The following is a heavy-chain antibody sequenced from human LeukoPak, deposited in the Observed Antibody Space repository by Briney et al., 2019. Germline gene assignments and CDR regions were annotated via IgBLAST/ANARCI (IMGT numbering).Heavy chain of an antibody. V-gene: IGHV3-21*01. D-gene: IGHD3-3*01. CDR1: GFTFSSYS. CDR3: ARAHYDFNFDY. CDR2: ISSSSSYI. J-gene: IGHJ4*02. Sequence: GGSLRLSCAASGFTFSSYSMNWLRQSPGKGLEWVSSISSSSSYIFYAVCVKGLFTISRDNAKNSLYLQMNSLRAEDTAVYYCARAHYDFNFDYGGQGTLVTVSS.